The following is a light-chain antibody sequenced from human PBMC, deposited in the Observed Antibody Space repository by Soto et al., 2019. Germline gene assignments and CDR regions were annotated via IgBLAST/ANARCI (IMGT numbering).Light chain of an antibody. CDR1: SSDVGGYNY. V-gene: IGLV2-11*01. CDR2: DVS. CDR3: CSYAGSYHYV. J-gene: IGLJ1*01. Sequence: QSVLTQPRSVSRSPGQSVTISCTGTSSDVGGYNYVSWYQQHPGKAPKLMIYDVSKRPSGVPDRFSGSKSGNTASLTISGLQAEDEADYYCCSYAGSYHYVFGTGTKLTVL.